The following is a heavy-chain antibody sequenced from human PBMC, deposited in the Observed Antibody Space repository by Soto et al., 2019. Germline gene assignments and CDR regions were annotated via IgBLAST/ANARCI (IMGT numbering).Heavy chain of an antibody. Sequence: QAQLVQSGAELKKPGASVKVSCKTSGYPFIDYGITWVRQAPGQGLEWMGWVSVYSDNTLSAQKLQDRVIMTIDTTTDTDHMELRSLRSDDTALYYCARCARVTPFGECGFDPWGQGTLVTVSS. CDR2: VSVYSDNT. CDR1: GYPFIDYG. V-gene: IGHV1-18*01. D-gene: IGHD3-3*01. CDR3: ARCARVTPFGECGFDP. J-gene: IGHJ5*02.